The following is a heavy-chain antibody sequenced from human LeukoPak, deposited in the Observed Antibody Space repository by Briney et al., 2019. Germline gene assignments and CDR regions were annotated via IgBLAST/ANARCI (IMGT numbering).Heavy chain of an antibody. V-gene: IGHV3-7*03. J-gene: IGHJ3*02. Sequence: PGGSLRLSCAASGFTFSSYWMSWVRQAPGKGLEWVANIKQDGSEKYYVDSVKGRFTISRDNAKNSLYLQMNSLRAEDTAVYYCAKGTIAVAGHPAGAFDIWGQGTMVTVSS. CDR1: GFTFSSYW. D-gene: IGHD6-19*01. CDR3: AKGTIAVAGHPAGAFDI. CDR2: IKQDGSEK.